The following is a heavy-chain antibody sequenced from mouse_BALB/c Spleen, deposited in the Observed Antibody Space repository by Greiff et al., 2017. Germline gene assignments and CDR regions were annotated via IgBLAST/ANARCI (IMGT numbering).Heavy chain of an antibody. CDR2: ISNGGGST. V-gene: IGHV5-12-2*01. CDR3: ARGGGPAWFAY. J-gene: IGHJ3*01. CDR1: GFTFSSYT. D-gene: IGHD1-1*02. Sequence: EVKVVESGGGLVQPGGSLKLSCAASGFTFSSYTMSWVRQTPEKRLEWVAYISNGGGSTYYPDTVKGRFTISRDNAKNTLYLQMSSLKSEDTAMYYCARGGGPAWFAYWGQGTLVTVSA.